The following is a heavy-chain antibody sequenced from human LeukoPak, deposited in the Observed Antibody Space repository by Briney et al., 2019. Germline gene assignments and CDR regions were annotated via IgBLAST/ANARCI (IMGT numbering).Heavy chain of an antibody. CDR2: ISSSSSYR. CDR3: AREFRDIVVVTAILDDAFDI. V-gene: IGHV3-21*01. J-gene: IGHJ3*02. CDR1: GFTFSSYG. D-gene: IGHD2-21*02. Sequence: PGGSLRLSCAASGFTFSSYGMPWVRQAPGKGLEWVSSISSSSSYRYYADSVKGRFTISRDNAKNSLYLQMNSLRAEDTAVYYCAREFRDIVVVTAILDDAFDIWGQGTMVTVSS.